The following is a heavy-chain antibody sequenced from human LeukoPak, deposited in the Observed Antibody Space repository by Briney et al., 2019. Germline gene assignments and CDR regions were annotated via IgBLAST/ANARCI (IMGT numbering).Heavy chain of an antibody. J-gene: IGHJ5*02. CDR2: FDPEDGET. D-gene: IGHD2-2*01. CDR1: GYTLTELS. CDR3: TRDSRRRYCSSITCYLGWFDP. V-gene: IGHV1-24*01. Sequence: ASVKVSCKVSGYTLTELSMHWVRQAPGKGLEWMGGFDPEDGETIYAQKFQGRVTMTEDTSTDTAYMELSSLRSEDTAVYYCTRDSRRRYCSSITCYLGWFDPWGQGTLVTVSS.